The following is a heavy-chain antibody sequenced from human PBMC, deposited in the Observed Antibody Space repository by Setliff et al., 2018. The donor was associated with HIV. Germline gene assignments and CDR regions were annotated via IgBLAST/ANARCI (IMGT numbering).Heavy chain of an antibody. CDR2: INPSGDIT. J-gene: IGHJ3*02. CDR3: ASKGGSGNYPDSDAFDI. CDR1: GNTFSSHY. V-gene: IGHV1-46*01. D-gene: IGHD3-10*01. Sequence: GASVKVSCKASGNTFSSHYMHWVRQAPGKGLEWMGLINPSGDITSYAEKFQGRVTMTRDTSTSTVYMELRSLRSEDTAIYYCASKGGSGNYPDSDAFDIWGQGTLVTAS.